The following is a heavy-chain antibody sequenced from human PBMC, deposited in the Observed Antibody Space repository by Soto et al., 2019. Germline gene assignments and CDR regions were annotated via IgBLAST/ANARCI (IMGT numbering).Heavy chain of an antibody. Sequence: EVQLVESGGGLVKSGGSLRLSCAASGFTFNNVWMSWVRQAPGKGLEWVSRIRSKIDGGTTEYGAPVRGRINISRDDSKNTQYLQMNSLKSEDTAVYFCTTDGYDYYFDYWGQGTLVTVSS. J-gene: IGHJ4*02. D-gene: IGHD5-12*01. CDR1: GFTFNNVW. V-gene: IGHV3-15*01. CDR3: TTDGYDYYFDY. CDR2: IRSKIDGGTT.